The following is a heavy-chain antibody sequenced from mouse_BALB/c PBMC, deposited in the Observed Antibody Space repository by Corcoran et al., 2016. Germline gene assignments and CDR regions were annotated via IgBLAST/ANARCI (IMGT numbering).Heavy chain of an antibody. D-gene: IGHD1-1*01. J-gene: IGHJ3*01. CDR3: ARKGYYGSRDWFAY. CDR2: ILPGSGST. Sequence: QVQLQQSGAELMQPGASVKISCKATGYTFSSYWIEWVKQRPGHGLEWIGEILPGSGSTNYNEKFKGKATFTADTSSNTAYMQLSSLTSEDSAVYYCARKGYYGSRDWFAYWGQGTLVTVSA. V-gene: IGHV1-9*01. CDR1: GYTFSSYW.